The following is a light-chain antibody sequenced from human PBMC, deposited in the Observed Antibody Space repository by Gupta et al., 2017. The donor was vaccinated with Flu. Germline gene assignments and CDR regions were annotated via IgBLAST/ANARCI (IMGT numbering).Light chain of an antibody. CDR3: LQYGSST. CDR1: SVSSSY. CDR2: GAS. J-gene: IGKJ5*01. V-gene: IGKV3-20*01. Sequence: SVSSSYLAWYQQKPGQAPRLLIYGASSRATGIPDRFSGSGSGTDFTLTISRLEPEDFAVYYCLQYGSSTFGQGTRLEFK.